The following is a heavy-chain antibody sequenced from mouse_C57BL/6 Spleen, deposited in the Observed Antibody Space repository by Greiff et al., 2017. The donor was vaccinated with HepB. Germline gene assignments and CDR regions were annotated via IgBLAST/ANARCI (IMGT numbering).Heavy chain of an antibody. D-gene: IGHD2-3*01. CDR3: ARLDGLYYFDY. J-gene: IGHJ2*01. Sequence: EVKLMESGGDLVKPGGSLKLSCAASGFTFSSYGMSWVRQTPDKRLEWVATISSGGSYTYYPDSVKGRFTISRDNAKNTLYLQMSSLKSEDTAMYYCARLDGLYYFDYWGQGTTLTVSS. V-gene: IGHV5-6*01. CDR2: ISSGGSYT. CDR1: GFTFSSYG.